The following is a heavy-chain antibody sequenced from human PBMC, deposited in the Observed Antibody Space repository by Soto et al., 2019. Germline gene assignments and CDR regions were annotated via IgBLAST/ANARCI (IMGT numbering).Heavy chain of an antibody. CDR2: ISSNGVGT. CDR3: ARRALPNFSYMVL. J-gene: IGHJ6*03. CDR1: GFTLSGYA. V-gene: IGHV3-64*01. Sequence: EVQLAESGGGLAQPGGSLRLSCAAAGFTLSGYAMDWVRQAPGKGLEYVSGISSNGVGTYYANSVQGRFTIYRDNSKTTLHRKMLCLRLGDMAVYYCARRALPNFSYMVLWGKGTTVTVSS.